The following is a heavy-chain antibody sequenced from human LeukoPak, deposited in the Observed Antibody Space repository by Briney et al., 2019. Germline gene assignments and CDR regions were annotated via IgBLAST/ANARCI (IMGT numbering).Heavy chain of an antibody. CDR1: GGSISSGGYY. V-gene: IGHV4-31*03. J-gene: IGHJ3*02. D-gene: IGHD3-22*01. CDR3: ARINTNYYDDAFDI. Sequence: SETLSLTCTVSGGSISSGGYYWSWIRQHPGKGLEWIGCIYYSGSTSYNPSLMSRVTISVDTSKNQFSLKLSSVTAADTAVYYCARINTNYYDDAFDIWGQGTMVTVSS. CDR2: IYYSGST.